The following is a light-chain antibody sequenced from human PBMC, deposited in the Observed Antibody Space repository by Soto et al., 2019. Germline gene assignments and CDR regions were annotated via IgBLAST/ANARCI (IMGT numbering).Light chain of an antibody. CDR2: AAS. J-gene: IGKJ5*01. CDR1: QGISSY. V-gene: IGKV1-6*01. CDR3: LQDYNYPNT. Sequence: AIQLTQSPSSLSASVGDRVTITCRASQGISSYLAWYQQKPGKAPKLLIYAASTLQSGVPSRFSGSGSGTDFTLTISSLQPEDFATYYCLQDYNYPNTFGQGTRLEIK.